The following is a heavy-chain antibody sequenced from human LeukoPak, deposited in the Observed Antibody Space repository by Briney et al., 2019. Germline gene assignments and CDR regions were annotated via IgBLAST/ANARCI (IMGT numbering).Heavy chain of an antibody. Sequence: PGWSLRLSCAASGFTFSDYYMSWLRQGQGKGLEWVSSISSSSSYRYYAASVKRRFTTARDNAKNLLSLQMNSLRADDTALYYCARGDTSLQRNDALDIWGQGTMVSVSS. D-gene: IGHD2/OR15-2a*01. V-gene: IGHV3-11*06. CDR3: ARGDTSLQRNDALDI. CDR1: GFTFSDYY. CDR2: ISSSSSYR. J-gene: IGHJ3*02.